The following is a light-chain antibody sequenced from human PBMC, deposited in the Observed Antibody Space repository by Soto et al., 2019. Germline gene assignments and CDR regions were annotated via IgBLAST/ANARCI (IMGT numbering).Light chain of an antibody. V-gene: IGKV3-20*01. Sequence: EIVLTQSPGTLSSSPGERATLSCRASQTVRNSYLACYQQKPGQAPRLLIYGVSARATGIPERFSGSGSGTDFTLTISRLVPEDFVVFYCQQYVGSFPYTFGHGTKVDIK. CDR1: QTVRNSY. CDR3: QQYVGSFPYT. CDR2: GVS. J-gene: IGKJ3*01.